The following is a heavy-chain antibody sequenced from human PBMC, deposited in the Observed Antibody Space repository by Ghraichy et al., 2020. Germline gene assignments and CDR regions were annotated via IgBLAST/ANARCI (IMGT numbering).Heavy chain of an antibody. D-gene: IGHD2-15*01. CDR2: IYYSGST. J-gene: IGHJ4*02. V-gene: IGHV4-39*01. CDR1: GGSVSSRSYY. Sequence: SETLSLTCTVSGGSVSSRSYYWGWIRQPPGKGLEWIGYIYYSGSTIYNPSLKSRVTMSIDTSKNQFSLKMSSVTAADTAMYYCARQVSGDCSGGGCYRLFGGQGPLVTGSS. CDR3: ARQVSGDCSGGGCYRLF.